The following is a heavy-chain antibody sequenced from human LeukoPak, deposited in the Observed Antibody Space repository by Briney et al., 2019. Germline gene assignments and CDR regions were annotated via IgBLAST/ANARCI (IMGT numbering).Heavy chain of an antibody. Sequence: ASVKVSCKASGYTFTSYGISWVRQAPGQGLEWMGWISAYNGNTNYAQKLQGRVTMTTDTSTSTAYMQLRSLTSDDTAVYYCARGYDFWTLGAFDIWGQGTMVTVSS. D-gene: IGHD3-3*01. V-gene: IGHV1-18*01. J-gene: IGHJ3*02. CDR1: GYTFTSYG. CDR2: ISAYNGNT. CDR3: ARGYDFWTLGAFDI.